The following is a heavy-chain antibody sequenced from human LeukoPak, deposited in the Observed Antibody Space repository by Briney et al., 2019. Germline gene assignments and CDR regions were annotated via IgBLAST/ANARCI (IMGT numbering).Heavy chain of an antibody. D-gene: IGHD3-22*01. CDR1: GFTFSSYE. CDR2: ISSSGSTI. V-gene: IGHV3-48*03. J-gene: IGHJ4*02. Sequence: GGSLRLSCAASGFTFSSYEMNWVRQAPGKGLEWVSYISSSGSTIYYAGSVKGRFTISRDNAKNSLYLQMNSLRAEDTAVYYCAGKGYYDSSGYFDYWGQGTLVTVSS. CDR3: AGKGYYDSSGYFDY.